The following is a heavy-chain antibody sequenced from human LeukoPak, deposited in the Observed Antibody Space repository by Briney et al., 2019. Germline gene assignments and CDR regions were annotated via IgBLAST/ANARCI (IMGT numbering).Heavy chain of an antibody. V-gene: IGHV4-31*03. CDR3: ARDMGGGETPDGMDV. Sequence: SETLSLTCTVSGGSISSGGYYWSWIRQHPGKGLEWIGYIYYSGSTYYNPSLKSRVTISVDTSKNQFSLKLSSVTAADTAVYYCARDMGGGETPDGMDVWGQGTTVTVSS. CDR1: GGSISSGGYY. CDR2: IYYSGST. D-gene: IGHD2-21*01. J-gene: IGHJ6*02.